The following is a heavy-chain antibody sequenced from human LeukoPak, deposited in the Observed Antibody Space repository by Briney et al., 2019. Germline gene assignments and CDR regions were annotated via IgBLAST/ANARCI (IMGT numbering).Heavy chain of an antibody. CDR2: IYYSGST. J-gene: IGHJ4*02. CDR3: ARSVRYGGSFDY. D-gene: IGHD4-17*01. CDR1: GGSVSSGSYY. Sequence: SETLSLTCTVSGGSVSSGSYYWSWIRQPPGKGLEWIGYIYYSGSTNYNPSLKSRVTISVDTSENQFSLKLSSVTAADTAVYYCARSVRYGGSFDYWGQGTLVTVSS. V-gene: IGHV4-61*01.